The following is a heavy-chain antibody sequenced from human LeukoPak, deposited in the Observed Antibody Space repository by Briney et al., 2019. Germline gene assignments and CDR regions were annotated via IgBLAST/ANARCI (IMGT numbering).Heavy chain of an antibody. Sequence: GGSLRLSCAASGFTFSSYEMNWVRQAPGKGLEWVSYISSSGTTIYYADSVKGRFTISRDNAKNSLYLQMNSLRAEDTAVYYCARQVTIFEVLTMDVWGKGTTVTVSS. CDR2: ISSSGTTI. CDR3: ARQVTIFEVLTMDV. CDR1: GFTFSSYE. V-gene: IGHV3-48*03. D-gene: IGHD3-3*01. J-gene: IGHJ6*03.